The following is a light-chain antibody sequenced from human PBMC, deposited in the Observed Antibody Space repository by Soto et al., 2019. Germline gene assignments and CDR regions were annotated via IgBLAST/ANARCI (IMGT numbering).Light chain of an antibody. CDR3: QQYHNWPPQYT. V-gene: IGKV3-15*01. J-gene: IGKJ2*01. CDR1: QTVASN. CDR2: GAS. Sequence: EIVMTQSPASLSVSPGDGATLSCRASQTVASNVAWYQQKPGQGPRLLIHGASTRAAGVPARFSGSGSGTDFTLPISSLQSEDFAVYYCQQYHNWPPQYTFGQGTKLKIK.